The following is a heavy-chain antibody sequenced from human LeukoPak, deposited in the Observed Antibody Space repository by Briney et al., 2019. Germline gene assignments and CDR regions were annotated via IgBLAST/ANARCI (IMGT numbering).Heavy chain of an antibody. J-gene: IGHJ6*03. CDR3: AKDGYDYYYYYMDV. CDR1: GFTVSSNY. D-gene: IGHD1-1*01. CDR2: ISGSGGST. Sequence: PGGSLRLSCAASGFTVSSNYMSWVRQAPGMGLEWVSAISGSGGSTYYADSVKGRFTISRDNSKNTLYLQMNSLRAEDTAAYYCAKDGYDYYYYYMDVWGKGTTVTVSS. V-gene: IGHV3-23*01.